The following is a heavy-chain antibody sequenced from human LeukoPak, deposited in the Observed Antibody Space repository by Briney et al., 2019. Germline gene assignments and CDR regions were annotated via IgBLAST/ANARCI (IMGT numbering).Heavy chain of an antibody. D-gene: IGHD3-16*01. CDR2: INPKRGDT. V-gene: IGHV1-2*02. CDR1: GYIFTDYY. J-gene: IGHJ5*02. Sequence: ASVKVSCKASGYIFTDYYMHWVRQAPGQGLEWMAWINPKRGDTDYAQRFKGRVTVTRDPSINTAYMELSKLTSDDTAMYYCARVNNGGVWFDPWGQGTLVTVSS. CDR3: ARVNNGGVWFDP.